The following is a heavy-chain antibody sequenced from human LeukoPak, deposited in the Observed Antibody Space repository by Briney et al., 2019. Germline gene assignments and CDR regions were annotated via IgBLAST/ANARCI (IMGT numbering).Heavy chain of an antibody. V-gene: IGHV1-2*02. D-gene: IGHD6-6*01. J-gene: IGHJ6*03. CDR3: AREQLVKKCMDV. CDR2: IHPNSGGT. Sequence: ASVKVSCKASGYTFTGYYMHWVRQAPGQGLEWMGWIHPNSGGTKYAQKFQGRVTMTRDTSISTAYMELTRLRSDDTAVYYCAREQLVKKCMDVGGKGTTVTVSS. CDR1: GYTFTGYY.